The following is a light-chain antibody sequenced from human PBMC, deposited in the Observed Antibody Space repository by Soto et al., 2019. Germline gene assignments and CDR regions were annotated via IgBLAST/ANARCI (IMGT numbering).Light chain of an antibody. CDR3: LQDINYPWT. V-gene: IGKV1-5*01. CDR1: QSISSW. Sequence: DIQMTQSPSSVSASVGDRVTITCRASQSISSWLAWYQQKPGKAPKLLIYDASSLESGVPSRFSGSGSGTEFTLTISSLQPNDFATYYCLQDINYPWTFGQGTKVDIK. J-gene: IGKJ1*01. CDR2: DAS.